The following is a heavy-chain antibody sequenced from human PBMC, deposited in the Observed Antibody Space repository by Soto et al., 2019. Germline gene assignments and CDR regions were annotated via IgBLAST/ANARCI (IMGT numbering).Heavy chain of an antibody. V-gene: IGHV3-23*01. Sequence: GGSLRLSCAASGFTFSNYAMSWVRQAPGKGLEWVSTISGRGGNTYYADSVKGRFTISRDNSRNTLYLQMDSLRVEDSAVYSCAYAGCSGGTCYLYYFDYWGQGALVTVSS. CDR1: GFTFSNYA. J-gene: IGHJ4*02. D-gene: IGHD2-15*01. CDR2: ISGRGGNT. CDR3: AYAGCSGGTCYLYYFDY.